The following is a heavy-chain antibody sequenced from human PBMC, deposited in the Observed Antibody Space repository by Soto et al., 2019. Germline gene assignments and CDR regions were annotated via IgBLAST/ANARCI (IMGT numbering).Heavy chain of an antibody. CDR3: ARCYYDSSGYYSDY. Sequence: TSETLSLTCTVSGGSMSPYYWSWIRQPPGKGLEWIGYMYYSGSSNTSPSLKSRVTMSVDTSKNQCSLKLSSVSAADTAVGFCARCYYDSSGYYSDYWGQGTLVTVSS. CDR1: GGSMSPYY. CDR2: MYYSGSS. D-gene: IGHD3-22*01. J-gene: IGHJ4*02. V-gene: IGHV4-59*01.